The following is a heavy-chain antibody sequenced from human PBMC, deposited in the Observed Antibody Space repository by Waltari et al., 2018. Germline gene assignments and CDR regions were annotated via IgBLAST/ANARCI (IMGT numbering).Heavy chain of an antibody. J-gene: IGHJ4*02. CDR3: ARHPVAGPYYFDY. V-gene: IGHV4-39*01. CDR1: GGSISSSSYY. CDR2: IYYSGST. Sequence: QLQLQESGPGLVKPSETLSLTCTVSGGSISSSSYYWGWLRQPPGKGLEWIGSIYYSGSTYYNPSLKSRVTISVDTSKNQFSLKLSSVTAADTAVYYCARHPVAGPYYFDYWGQGTLVTVSS. D-gene: IGHD6-19*01.